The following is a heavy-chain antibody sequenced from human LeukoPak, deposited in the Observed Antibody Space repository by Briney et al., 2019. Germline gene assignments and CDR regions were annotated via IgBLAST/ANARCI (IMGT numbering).Heavy chain of an antibody. D-gene: IGHD6-13*01. J-gene: IGHJ6*02. Sequence: ASVKVSCKTSGYTFTTYAMHWVRQAPGQRLEWMGWMNPNSGNTGYAQKFQGRVTMTRNTSISTAYMELSSLRSENTAVYYCARSLGYSSSWYLSSFTGDQPYYYYGMDVWGQGTTVTVSS. CDR2: MNPNSGNT. CDR3: ARSLGYSSSWYLSSFTGDQPYYYYGMDV. CDR1: GYTFTTYA. V-gene: IGHV1-8*02.